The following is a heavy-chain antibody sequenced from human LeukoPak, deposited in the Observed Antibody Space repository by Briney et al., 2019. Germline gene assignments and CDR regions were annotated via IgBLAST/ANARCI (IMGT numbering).Heavy chain of an antibody. CDR1: GGSFSGYY. CDR2: INHSGST. D-gene: IGHD6-6*01. Sequence: SETLSLTCAVYGGSFSGYYWSWIRQPPGKGLEWIGEINHSGSTNYNPSLKSRVTISVDTSKNQFSLKLSSVTAADTAVYYCARSMLQDIAARPPGRYWGQGTLVTVSS. CDR3: ARSMLQDIAARPPGRY. V-gene: IGHV4-34*01. J-gene: IGHJ4*02.